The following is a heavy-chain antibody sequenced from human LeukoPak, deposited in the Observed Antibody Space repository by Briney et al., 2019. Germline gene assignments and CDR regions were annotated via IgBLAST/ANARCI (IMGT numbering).Heavy chain of an antibody. D-gene: IGHD2-15*01. CDR2: ISGSTSYT. CDR1: GFTSSDYY. CDR3: ARDRSWGSGYNYGMDV. Sequence: GGSLRLSCAASGFTSSDYYMSWIRQAPGKGLEWVSYISGSTSYTNYADSVRGRFTISRDNAKNSLYLQMNSLRAEDTAVYYCARDRSWGSGYNYGMDVWGQGTTVTVSS. J-gene: IGHJ6*02. V-gene: IGHV3-11*05.